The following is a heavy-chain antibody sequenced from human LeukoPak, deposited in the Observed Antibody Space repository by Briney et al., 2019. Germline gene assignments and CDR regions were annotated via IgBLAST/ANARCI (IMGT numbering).Heavy chain of an antibody. V-gene: IGHV4-39*07. CDR1: GGSISSSSYY. Sequence: SETLSLTCTVSGGSISSSSYYWGWIRQPPGKGLECIGTIYHSGSTYYNPSLKSRVTISVDTSKNQFSLRLSSVTAADTAVYYCARSSRSWSTFDNWGQGTLVTVSS. CDR3: ARSSRSWSTFDN. J-gene: IGHJ4*02. D-gene: IGHD2-2*01. CDR2: IYHSGST.